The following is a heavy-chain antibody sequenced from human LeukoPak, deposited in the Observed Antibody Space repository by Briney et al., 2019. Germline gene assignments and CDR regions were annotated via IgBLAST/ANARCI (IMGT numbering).Heavy chain of an antibody. CDR1: GFTFSSYA. V-gene: IGHV3-23*01. Sequence: GGSLRLSCAASGFTFSSYAMSWVRQAPGKGLEWVSGIYGSGGSTYYADSVKGRFTISRDNSKNTLYLQMNSLRAEDTAVYYCAKDRLGHSSGSSLHYFDYWGQGTLVTVSS. D-gene: IGHD6-19*01. CDR2: IYGSGGST. CDR3: AKDRLGHSSGSSLHYFDY. J-gene: IGHJ4*02.